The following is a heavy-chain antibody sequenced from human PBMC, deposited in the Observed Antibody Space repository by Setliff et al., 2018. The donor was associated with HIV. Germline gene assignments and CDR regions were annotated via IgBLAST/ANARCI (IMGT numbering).Heavy chain of an antibody. CDR2: INYSNGDT. D-gene: IGHD3-10*01. J-gene: IGHJ4*02. Sequence: ASVKVSCKTSGYLFSGYYLHWLRRAPGQGLEWMGWINYSNGDTKYAENFQGRVTMTRDTSINTVYMELRRLTSDGTSIYYCARDFASPGLRLGRYSLQSHASIDYWGQGTPVTVSS. V-gene: IGHV1-2*02. CDR1: GYLFSGYY. CDR3: ARDFASPGLRLGRYSLQSHASIDY.